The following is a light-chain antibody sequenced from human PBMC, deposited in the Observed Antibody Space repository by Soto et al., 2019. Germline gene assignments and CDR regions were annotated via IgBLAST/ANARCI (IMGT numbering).Light chain of an antibody. CDR1: QDISNR. CDR2: DES. J-gene: IGKJ4*01. CDR3: QQYDNLPRLA. Sequence: DIQMTQSPSSLSASEGDRVTITCQASQDISNRLNWYQQKPGKAPKVLIYDESNLETGVPSRFSGSGSGTDFTFTISSMLPEDIATYYCQQYDNLPRLAFGGGTKVEIK. V-gene: IGKV1-33*01.